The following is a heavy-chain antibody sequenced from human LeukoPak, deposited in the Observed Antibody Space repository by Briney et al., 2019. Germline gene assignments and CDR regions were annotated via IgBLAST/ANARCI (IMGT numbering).Heavy chain of an antibody. Sequence: GESLKISCKGSGYSFTSYWIGWVRQMPGKGLEWMGIIYPGDSDTRYSPSFQGQVTISADKSISTAYLQWSSLKASDTAMYYCARPAGSRSPHPYYFDYWGQGTLVTVSS. CDR3: ARPAGSRSPHPYYFDY. V-gene: IGHV5-51*01. D-gene: IGHD3-10*01. CDR2: IYPGDSDT. J-gene: IGHJ4*02. CDR1: GYSFTSYW.